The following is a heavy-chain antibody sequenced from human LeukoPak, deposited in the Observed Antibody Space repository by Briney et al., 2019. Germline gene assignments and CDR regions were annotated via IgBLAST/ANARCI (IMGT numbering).Heavy chain of an antibody. CDR3: ARVNNPSKYYYYYYGMDV. J-gene: IGHJ6*02. V-gene: IGHV3-33*01. D-gene: IGHD1/OR15-1a*01. CDR2: IWCDGSNK. Sequence: GGSLRLSCAASGFTFSSYGMHWVRQAPGKGLEWVAVIWCDGSNKYYADSVKGRFTISRDNSKNTLYLQMNSLRAEDTAVYYCARVNNPSKYYYYYYGMDVWGQGTTVTVSS. CDR1: GFTFSSYG.